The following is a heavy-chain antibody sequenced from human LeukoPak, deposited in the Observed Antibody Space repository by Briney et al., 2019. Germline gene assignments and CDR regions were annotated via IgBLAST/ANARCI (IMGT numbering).Heavy chain of an antibody. Sequence: PGGSLRLSCTVSGLTFSDAWMSWVRQAPGKGVEWVGRITSKGGGGATDYAALVKDRFAIAREETKNRVDVQMNSLNTEDTAVYYCTTDNWNYGRYYYYYMDVWGKGTTVTVSS. CDR3: TTDNWNYGRYYYYYMDV. J-gene: IGHJ6*03. CDR2: ITSKGGGGAT. V-gene: IGHV3-15*01. D-gene: IGHD1-7*01. CDR1: GLTFSDAW.